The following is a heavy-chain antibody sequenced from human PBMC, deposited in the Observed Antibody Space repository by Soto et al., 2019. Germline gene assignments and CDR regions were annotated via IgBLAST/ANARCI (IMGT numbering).Heavy chain of an antibody. CDR3: ARVKGDYVEDYYYYGVDV. CDR1: GGTFSSYA. Sequence: SVKVSCKASGGTFSSYAISWVRQAPGQGLEWMGGIIPIFGTANYAQKFQGRVTITADESTSTAYMELSSLRSEDTAVYYCARVKGDYVEDYYYYGVDVWGQGTAVTVSS. CDR2: IIPIFGTA. D-gene: IGHD4-17*01. J-gene: IGHJ6*02. V-gene: IGHV1-69*13.